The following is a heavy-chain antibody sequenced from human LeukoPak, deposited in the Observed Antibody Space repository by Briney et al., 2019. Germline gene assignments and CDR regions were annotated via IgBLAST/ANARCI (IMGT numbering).Heavy chain of an antibody. V-gene: IGHV4-39*07. Sequence: SQTLSLTCTVSGDSVSSGSNYWGWIRQPPGKGLEWIGSIYYSGSTYYNPSLESRVTISVDTSKNQFSLKLSSVTAADTAVYYCASSGYSSRYFDLWGRGTLVTVSS. D-gene: IGHD6-13*01. CDR1: GDSVSSGSNY. J-gene: IGHJ2*01. CDR2: IYYSGST. CDR3: ASSGYSSRYFDL.